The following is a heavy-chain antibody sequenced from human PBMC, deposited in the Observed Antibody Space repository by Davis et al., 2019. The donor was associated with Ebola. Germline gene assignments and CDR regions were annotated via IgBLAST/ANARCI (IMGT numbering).Heavy chain of an antibody. CDR3: ARHASGDFWYFGL. J-gene: IGHJ2*01. V-gene: IGHV3-66*04. D-gene: IGHD4-17*01. Sequence: GESLKISCAASGFTFSSYSMNWVRQAPGKGPEWVSVIYRDGRIHYADSVKGRFTISRDNSKNTLYLQMNSLRAEDTAVYYCARHASGDFWYFGLWGRGTLVTVSS. CDR1: GFTFSSYS. CDR2: IYRDGRI.